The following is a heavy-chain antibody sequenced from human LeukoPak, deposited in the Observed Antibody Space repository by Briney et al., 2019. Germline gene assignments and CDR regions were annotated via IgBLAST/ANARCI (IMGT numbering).Heavy chain of an antibody. CDR1: GYTFTGYY. Sequence: ASVKVSCKASGYTFTGYYMHWVRQAPGQGLEWMGWINPNSGGTNYAQKFQGRVTMTRDTSISTAYMELTRLRSDDTAVYYCARVRDSSGWYGGPGDWFDPWGQGTLVTVSS. CDR3: ARVRDSSGWYGGPGDWFDP. V-gene: IGHV1-2*02. CDR2: INPNSGGT. J-gene: IGHJ5*02. D-gene: IGHD6-19*01.